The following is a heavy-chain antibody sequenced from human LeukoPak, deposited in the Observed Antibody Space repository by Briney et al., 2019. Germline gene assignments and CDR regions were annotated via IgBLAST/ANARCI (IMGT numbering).Heavy chain of an antibody. CDR1: GFTFSSYA. D-gene: IGHD6-19*01. V-gene: IGHV3-30-3*01. CDR3: AKDRGSGWFGSGY. Sequence: GRSLRLSCAASGFTFSSYAMHWVRQAPGKGLEWVAVISYDGSNKYYADSVKGRFTISRDNSKNTLNLQMNSLRAEDTAVYYCAKDRGSGWFGSGYWGQGTLVTVSS. J-gene: IGHJ4*02. CDR2: ISYDGSNK.